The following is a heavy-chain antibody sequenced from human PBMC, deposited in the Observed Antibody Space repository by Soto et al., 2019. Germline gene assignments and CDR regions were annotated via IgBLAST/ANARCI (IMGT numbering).Heavy chain of an antibody. CDR2: IFYSGTT. CDR1: GGSISSSSYY. CDR3: ARSIDP. V-gene: IGHV4-39*07. J-gene: IGHJ5*02. Sequence: SETLSLTCTVSGGSISSSSYYWGWIRQPPGKGLEWIGSIFYSGTTYYNPSLKSRVTISVDTSKNQFSLKLSSVTAADTAVYYCARSIDPWGQGTLVTVSS.